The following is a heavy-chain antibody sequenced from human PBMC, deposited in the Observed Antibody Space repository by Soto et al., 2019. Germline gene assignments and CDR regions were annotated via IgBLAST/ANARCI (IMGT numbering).Heavy chain of an antibody. Sequence: GGSLILYCAASGFTFSSYSMNWVRQAPGKGLEWVSSISSSSSYIYYADSVKGRFTISRDNAKNSLYLQMNSLRAEDTAVYYCARSGGNWFDPWGQGTLVTVSS. D-gene: IGHD3-16*01. CDR2: ISSSSSYI. V-gene: IGHV3-21*01. CDR3: ARSGGNWFDP. J-gene: IGHJ5*02. CDR1: GFTFSSYS.